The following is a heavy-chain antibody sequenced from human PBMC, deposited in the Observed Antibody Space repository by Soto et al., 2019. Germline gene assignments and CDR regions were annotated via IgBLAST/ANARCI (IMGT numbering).Heavy chain of an antibody. V-gene: IGHV3-21*01. CDR2: ISSSSSYI. D-gene: IGHD6-19*01. CDR3: ARETGLRSSGWSYYFDF. Sequence: GGSLRLSCAASGFTFSSYSMNWVRQAPGKGLEWVSSISSSSSYIYYADSVKGRFTISRDNAKNSLYLQMNSLRAEDTAVYFCARETGLRSSGWSYYFDFWGQGTRVTVSS. J-gene: IGHJ4*02. CDR1: GFTFSSYS.